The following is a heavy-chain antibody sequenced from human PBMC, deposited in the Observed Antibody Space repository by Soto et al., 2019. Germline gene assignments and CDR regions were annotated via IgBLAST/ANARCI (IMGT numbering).Heavy chain of an antibody. Sequence: QVQLVQSGAEVKKPGASVKVSCKASGYTFTSYGISWVRQAPGQGLEWMGWINPYNGNTKYAQKLQGRVTMTTDTSTSTAYMELRTLRSDDTAVYYWARDAAVRLFDYWGQGTLVTVSS. J-gene: IGHJ4*02. CDR1: GYTFTSYG. CDR3: ARDAAVRLFDY. V-gene: IGHV1-18*01. D-gene: IGHD6-19*01. CDR2: INPYNGNT.